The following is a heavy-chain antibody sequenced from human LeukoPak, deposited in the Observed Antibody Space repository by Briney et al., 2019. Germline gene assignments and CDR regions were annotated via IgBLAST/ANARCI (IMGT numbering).Heavy chain of an antibody. Sequence: PGGSLRLSCAASGFTFSRFWMHWVRHAPGKELVWVSRINSDGSSTSYADSVKGRFTISRDNAKNTLYLQMSSLRDEDTAVYYCSKGDWFEPLGQGTLVTVSS. CDR2: INSDGSST. V-gene: IGHV3-74*01. D-gene: IGHD3-16*01. CDR3: SKGDWFEP. CDR1: GFTFSRFW. J-gene: IGHJ5*02.